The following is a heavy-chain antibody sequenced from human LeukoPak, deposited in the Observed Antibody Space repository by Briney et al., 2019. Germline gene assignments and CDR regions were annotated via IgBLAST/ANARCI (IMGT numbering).Heavy chain of an antibody. V-gene: IGHV1-18*01. CDR2: ISAYNGNT. Sequence: ASVKVSCKASGYTFTSYGISWVRQAPGQGFEWMGWISAYNGNTNYAQKFQGRVTMTTDTSTSTAYMELRSLRSDDTAVYYCARSINWNYVFDYWGQGTLVTVSS. CDR3: ARSINWNYVFDY. D-gene: IGHD1-7*01. CDR1: GYTFTSYG. J-gene: IGHJ4*02.